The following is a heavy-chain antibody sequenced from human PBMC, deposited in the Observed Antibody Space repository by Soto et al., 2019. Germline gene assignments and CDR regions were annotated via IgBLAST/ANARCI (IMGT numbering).Heavy chain of an antibody. CDR3: ASFNYYDSSGYHF. CDR2: INAGNGNT. V-gene: IGHV1-3*01. D-gene: IGHD3-22*01. Sequence: ASVTVCCKASGYTFTGYYMHWVRQAPGQRLEWMGWINAGNGNTKYSQKFQGRVTITRDTSASTAYMELSSLRSEDTAVYYCASFNYYDSSGYHFWGQGTLVTVSS. J-gene: IGHJ4*02. CDR1: GYTFTGYY.